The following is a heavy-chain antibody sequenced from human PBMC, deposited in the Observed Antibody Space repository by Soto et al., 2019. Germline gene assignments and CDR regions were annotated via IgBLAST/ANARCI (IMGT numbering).Heavy chain of an antibody. Sequence: GASVKVSCKASGGTFSSYAISWVRQAPGQGLEWMGGIIPIFGTANYAQKFQGWVTVTRDTSISTANMEVSRLTSDDTAVYYCARESSGYGGYYYYGMDVWGQGTTVTVSS. CDR1: GGTFSSYA. CDR3: ARESSGYGGYYYYGMDV. V-gene: IGHV1-69*05. J-gene: IGHJ6*02. CDR2: IIPIFGTA. D-gene: IGHD3-22*01.